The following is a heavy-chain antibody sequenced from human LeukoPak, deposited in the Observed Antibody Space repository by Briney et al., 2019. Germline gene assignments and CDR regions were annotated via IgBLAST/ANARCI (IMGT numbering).Heavy chain of an antibody. CDR3: ARRGYGSGSYSDY. V-gene: IGHV1-2*02. D-gene: IGHD3-10*01. CDR1: GYTFTGYY. J-gene: IGHJ4*02. CDR2: INPNSGGT. Sequence: ASVKVSCKASGYTFTGYYMHWVRQAPGQGLEWMGWINPNSGGTNYVQKFQGRVTMTRDTSISTAYMELSRLRSDDSAVYYCARRGYGSGSYSDYWGQGTLVTVSS.